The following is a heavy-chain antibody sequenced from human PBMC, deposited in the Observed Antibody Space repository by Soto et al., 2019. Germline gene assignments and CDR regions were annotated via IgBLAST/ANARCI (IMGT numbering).Heavy chain of an antibody. CDR3: ATNYNFVW. CDR2: ISGSGDNT. CDR1: GFTFSSYA. Sequence: GGSLRLSCAASGFTFSSYAMNWVRQAPGKGLEWISTISGSGDNTHYADSVKGRFTISRDNSKNTLYLQINSLRAEDTAVYYCATNYNFVWWGQGTTVTVSS. J-gene: IGHJ6*02. D-gene: IGHD3-3*01. V-gene: IGHV3-23*01.